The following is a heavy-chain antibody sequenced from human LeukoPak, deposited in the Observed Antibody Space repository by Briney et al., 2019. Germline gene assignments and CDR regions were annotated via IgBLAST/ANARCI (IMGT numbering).Heavy chain of an antibody. Sequence: SETLSLTCAVYGGSFSGYYWSWIRQPPGKGLEWIGEINHSGSTNYNPSLKSRVIISVDTSKNQFSLKLSSVTAADTAVYYCARGSGGSYSRFYYYGMDVWGQGTTVTVSS. V-gene: IGHV4-34*01. CDR3: ARGSGGSYSRFYYYGMDV. D-gene: IGHD1-26*01. CDR2: INHSGST. J-gene: IGHJ6*02. CDR1: GGSFSGYY.